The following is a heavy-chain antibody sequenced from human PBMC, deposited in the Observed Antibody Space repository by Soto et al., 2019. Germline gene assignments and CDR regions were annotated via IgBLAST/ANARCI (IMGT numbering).Heavy chain of an antibody. CDR1: GFTVSSNY. V-gene: IGHV3-66*01. CDR2: IYSGGST. CDR3: ARDSYDFWSGYPGYWYFDL. J-gene: IGHJ2*01. D-gene: IGHD3-3*01. Sequence: PGGSLRLSCAASGFTVSSNYMSWVRQAPGKGLEWVSVIYSGGSTYYADSVKGRFTISRDNSKNTLYLQMNSLRAEDTAVHYCARDSYDFWSGYPGYWYFDLWGRGTLVTVSS.